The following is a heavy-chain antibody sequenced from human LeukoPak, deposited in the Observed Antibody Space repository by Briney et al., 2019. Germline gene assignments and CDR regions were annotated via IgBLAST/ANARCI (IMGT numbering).Heavy chain of an antibody. J-gene: IGHJ4*02. V-gene: IGHV3-15*07. CDR2: IKSKVDGGTI. CDR1: GFTFSNAW. D-gene: IGHD3-16*01. Sequence: PGGSLRLSCTASGFTFSNAWMNWVRQAPGKGLEWVGRIKSKVDGGTIDYAAPVKDRFSISRDGSKNTVYLQINSLKTEDTGIYYCSTGGYYLDYWGQGTLVTVSS. CDR3: STGGYYLDY.